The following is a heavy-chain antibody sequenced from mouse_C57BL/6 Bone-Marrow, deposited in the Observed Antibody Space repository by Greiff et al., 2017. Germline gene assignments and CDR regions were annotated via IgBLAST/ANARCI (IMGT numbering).Heavy chain of an antibody. V-gene: IGHV5-12*01. D-gene: IGHD2-4*01. CDR3: ARQGYDYNWYFDV. CDR2: ISNGGGST. Sequence: EVKVVESGGGLVQPGGSLKLSCAASGFTFSDYYMYWVRQTPEKRLEWVAYISNGGGSTYYPDTVKGRFTISRDNAKNTLYLQMSRLKSEDTAMYYCARQGYDYNWYFDVWGTGTTVTVSS. CDR1: GFTFSDYY. J-gene: IGHJ1*03.